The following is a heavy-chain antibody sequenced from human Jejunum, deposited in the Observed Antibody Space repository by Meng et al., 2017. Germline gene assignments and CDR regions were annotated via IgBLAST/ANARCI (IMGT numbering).Heavy chain of an antibody. J-gene: IGHJ4*02. CDR1: GYTFSASF. V-gene: IGHV1-2*02. D-gene: IGHD4-23*01. CDR2: INPNSGDT. CDR3: VRGSMTTVVTPEAYY. Sequence: ASVKVSCKASGYTFSASFIHWVRQAPGQGLQWLGLINPNSGDTIYAHKFQGRVTMTTDTSINTAYVELRSLKSDDTAVYYCVRGSMTTVVTPEAYYWGQGTVVTVSS.